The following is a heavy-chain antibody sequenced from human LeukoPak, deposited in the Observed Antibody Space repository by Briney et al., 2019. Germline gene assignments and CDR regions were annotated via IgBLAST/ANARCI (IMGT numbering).Heavy chain of an antibody. Sequence: SETLSLTCTVSGGSINNKNYYWDSVRQPPGKGLEWIGSAYYGVNTYYNPSLKSRVTISVDTSKNQFSLKLSSVTAADTAVHYCANTIWFGELFCFWGQGTMVTVSS. D-gene: IGHD3-10*01. V-gene: IGHV4-39*01. CDR2: AYYGVNT. J-gene: IGHJ3*01. CDR1: GGSINNKNYY. CDR3: ANTIWFGELFCF.